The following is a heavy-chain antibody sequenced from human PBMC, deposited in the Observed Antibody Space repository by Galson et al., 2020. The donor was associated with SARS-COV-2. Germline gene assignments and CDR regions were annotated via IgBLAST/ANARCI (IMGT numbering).Heavy chain of an antibody. D-gene: IGHD2-15*01. CDR2: ISAYNGNT. CDR1: GYTFTSYG. V-gene: IGHV1-18*04. J-gene: IGHJ6*02. Sequence: ASVKVSCKASGYTFTSYGISWVRQAPGQGLEWMGWISAYNGNTNYAQKLQGRVTMTTDTSTSTAYMELRSLRSDDTAVYYCARDRRGVVVVVAATPNYYGMDVWGQGTTVTVSS. CDR3: ARDRRGVVVVVAATPNYYGMDV.